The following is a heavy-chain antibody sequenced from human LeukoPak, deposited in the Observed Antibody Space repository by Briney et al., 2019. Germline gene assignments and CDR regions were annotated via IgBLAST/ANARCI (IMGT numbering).Heavy chain of an antibody. D-gene: IGHD3-10*01. CDR3: ARDQYYYGSGSYYTAFDY. Sequence: GRSLRLSCAASGFTFSSYGMHWVRQAPGKGLEWVAVISYDGSNKYYADSVKGRFTISRDNSKNTLYLQMNSPRAEDTAVYYCARDQYYYGSGSYYTAFDYWGQGTLVTVSS. J-gene: IGHJ4*02. V-gene: IGHV3-30*03. CDR2: ISYDGSNK. CDR1: GFTFSSYG.